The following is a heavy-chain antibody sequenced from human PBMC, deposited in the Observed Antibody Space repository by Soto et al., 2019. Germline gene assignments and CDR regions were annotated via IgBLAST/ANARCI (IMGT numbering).Heavy chain of an antibody. CDR3: ARGRRYCTTTSCYPPALFPYGMDV. Sequence: QVQLVQSGAEVKKPGASVKVSCETSGYTFTNYDINWVRQAAGQGLEWLGWINPDSDNTGYAQKFQGRVTMTRATSISTAYMELNSLRSEDTAVYYCARGRRYCTTTSCYPPALFPYGMDVWGQGTTVTVSS. J-gene: IGHJ6*02. D-gene: IGHD2-2*01. CDR1: GYTFTNYD. V-gene: IGHV1-8*01. CDR2: INPDSDNT.